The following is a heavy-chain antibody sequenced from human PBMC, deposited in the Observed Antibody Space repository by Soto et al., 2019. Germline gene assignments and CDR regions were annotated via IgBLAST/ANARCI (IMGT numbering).Heavy chain of an antibody. Sequence: EVQLLESGGGLVQPGGSLRLSCAASGFTFSSYAMSWVRQAPGKGLEWVSAISGSGGSTYYADSVKGRFTISRDNSKNTLYLQMDSLRAEDTAVYYCASDYSNYAAYNWFDPWGQGTLVTVSS. D-gene: IGHD4-4*01. V-gene: IGHV3-23*01. CDR1: GFTFSSYA. J-gene: IGHJ5*02. CDR3: ASDYSNYAAYNWFDP. CDR2: ISGSGGST.